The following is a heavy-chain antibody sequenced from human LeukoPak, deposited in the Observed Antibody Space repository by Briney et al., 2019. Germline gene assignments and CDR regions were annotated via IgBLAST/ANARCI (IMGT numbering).Heavy chain of an antibody. CDR3: AKDQDYYDSSGYYFFDY. Sequence: GGSLRLSCAASGFTFSSYGMSWVRQAPGKGLEWVSAISGSGGSKYNADPVKGRFTISRDNSKNTPYLQMNSLRAEDTAVYYWAKDQDYYDSSGYYFFDYWGQGTLVTVSS. D-gene: IGHD3-22*01. J-gene: IGHJ4*02. CDR2: ISGSGGSK. CDR1: GFTFSSYG. V-gene: IGHV3-23*01.